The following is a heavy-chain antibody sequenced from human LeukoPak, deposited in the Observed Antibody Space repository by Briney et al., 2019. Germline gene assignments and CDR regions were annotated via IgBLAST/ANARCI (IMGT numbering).Heavy chain of an antibody. CDR2: IKQDGSEK. V-gene: IGHV3-7*02. Sequence: GGSLRLSCVASGFTFSNYWMSWVRQAPGKGLEWVANIKQDGSEKYYVDYVKGRFTISRDNAKNSLYLQMNSLRAEDTAVYYCASIVSSGYYAFDYWGQGTLVTVSS. D-gene: IGHD3-22*01. J-gene: IGHJ4*02. CDR3: ASIVSSGYYAFDY. CDR1: GFTFSNYW.